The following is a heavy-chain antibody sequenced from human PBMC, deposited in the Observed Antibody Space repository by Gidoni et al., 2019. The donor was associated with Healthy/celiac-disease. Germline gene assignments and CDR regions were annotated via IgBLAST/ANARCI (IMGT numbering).Heavy chain of an antibody. CDR1: GFTFSSYS. J-gene: IGHJ3*02. CDR2: ISSSSSDI. Sequence: EVQLVESGGGLVKPGGSLRLSCAASGFTFSSYSMNWVRQAPGKGLEWVSSISSSSSDIYYADSVKGRFTISRDNAKNSLYLQMNSLRAEDTAVYYCAREAPTYNWNDNAFDIWGQGTMVTVSS. V-gene: IGHV3-21*01. CDR3: AREAPTYNWNDNAFDI. D-gene: IGHD1-1*01.